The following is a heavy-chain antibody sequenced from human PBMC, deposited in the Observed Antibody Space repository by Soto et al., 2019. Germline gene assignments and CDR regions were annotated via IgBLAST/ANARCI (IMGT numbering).Heavy chain of an antibody. CDR3: AGKNPPSVAGTGYYYYGMDV. Sequence: SVKVSCKASGGTFSSYAISWVRQAPGQGLEWMGGIIPIFGTANYAQKFQGRVTITADESTSTAYMELSSLRSEDTAVYYCAGKNPPSVAGTGYYYYGMDVWGQGSTVTVSS. J-gene: IGHJ6*02. CDR2: IIPIFGTA. V-gene: IGHV1-69*13. CDR1: GGTFSSYA. D-gene: IGHD6-19*01.